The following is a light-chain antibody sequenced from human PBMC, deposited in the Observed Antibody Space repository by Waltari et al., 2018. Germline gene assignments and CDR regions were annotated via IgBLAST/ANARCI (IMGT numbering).Light chain of an antibody. CDR1: QSISSY. CDR3: QQYYNSPRT. V-gene: IGKV1-39*01. Sequence: DIQMTQSPSSLSASVGDRVTITCRASQSISSYLNWYQQKPGKAPKLLFYAASSLQSGVPSRFSGSGSGTDFTLTISSLQAEDVALYYCQQYYNSPRTFGQGTKVEIK. CDR2: AAS. J-gene: IGKJ1*01.